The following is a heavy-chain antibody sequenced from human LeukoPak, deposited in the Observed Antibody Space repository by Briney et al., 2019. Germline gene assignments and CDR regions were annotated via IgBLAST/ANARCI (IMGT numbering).Heavy chain of an antibody. V-gene: IGHV3-74*01. D-gene: IGHD3-16*02. CDR3: ARELTAYYDYVWVSYRPQAFDY. CDR2: INSDGSST. CDR1: GFTFSSYW. J-gene: IGHJ4*02. Sequence: GGSLRLSCAASGFTFSSYWMHWVRQAPGKGLVWDSRINSDGSSTSYADSVKGRFTISRDNAKNTLYLQMNSLRAEDTAVYYCARELTAYYDYVWVSYRPQAFDYWGQGTLVTVSS.